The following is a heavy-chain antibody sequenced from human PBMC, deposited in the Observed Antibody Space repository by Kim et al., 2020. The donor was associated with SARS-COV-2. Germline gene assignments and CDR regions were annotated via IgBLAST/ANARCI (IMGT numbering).Heavy chain of an antibody. CDR3: AGRIFDI. V-gene: IGHV3-7*03. CDR1: GFTFSKYW. CDR2: LNEDGSEK. J-gene: IGHJ3*02. Sequence: GGSLRLSCAASGFTFSKYWMSWIRQAPGKGLEWVANLNEDGSEKYYVDSVKGRFTISRDNAKNSLYLQMNSLRAEDTAVYYCAGRIFDIWGQGTRVTVSS.